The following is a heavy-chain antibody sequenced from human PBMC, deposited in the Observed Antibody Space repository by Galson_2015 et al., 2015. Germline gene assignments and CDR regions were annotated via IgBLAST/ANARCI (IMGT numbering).Heavy chain of an antibody. J-gene: IGHJ6*02. CDR1: GFTFSSYA. CDR3: ARDLGAEYQLLNPYSYYGMDV. CDR2: ISYDGSNK. V-gene: IGHV3-30-3*01. Sequence: SLRLSCAASGFTFSSYAMHWVRQAPGKGLEWVAVISYDGSNKYYADSVKGRFTFSRDNSKNALYLQMNSLRAEDTAVYYCARDLGAEYQLLNPYSYYGMDVWGQGTTVTVSS. D-gene: IGHD2-2*02.